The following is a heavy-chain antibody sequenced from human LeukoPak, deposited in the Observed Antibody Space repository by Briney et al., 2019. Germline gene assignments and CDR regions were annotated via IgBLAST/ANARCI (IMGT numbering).Heavy chain of an antibody. Sequence: GGSLRLSCAASGFTFSSYGMHWVRQAPGKGLEWVAVIWYDGSKKYYADSVKGRFTISRDNSKNTLYLQMNSLRAEDTAVYYCARDAITMVRGVIGYWGQGTLVTVSS. V-gene: IGHV3-33*01. D-gene: IGHD3-10*01. J-gene: IGHJ4*02. CDR3: ARDAITMVRGVIGY. CDR1: GFTFSSYG. CDR2: IWYDGSKK.